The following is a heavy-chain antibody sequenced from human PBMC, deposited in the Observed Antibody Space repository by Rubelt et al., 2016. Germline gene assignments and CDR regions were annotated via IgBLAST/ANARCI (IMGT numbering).Heavy chain of an antibody. CDR2: IYYSGST. Sequence: VSGGSISSYYWSWIRQPPGKGLEWIGYIYYSGSTNYNPSLKSRVTISVDTSKNQFSLKLTSVTAADTAVYYCARIGREPTEFDYWGQGTLVTVSS. CDR3: ARIGREPTEFDY. V-gene: IGHV4-59*08. D-gene: IGHD1-14*01. J-gene: IGHJ4*02. CDR1: GGSISSYY.